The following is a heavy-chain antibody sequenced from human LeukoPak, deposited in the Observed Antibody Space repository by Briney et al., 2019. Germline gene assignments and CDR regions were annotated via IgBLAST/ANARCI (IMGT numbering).Heavy chain of an antibody. D-gene: IGHD2-2*01. J-gene: IGHJ5*02. CDR1: GGTFSSYT. CDR3: AREGGYCSSTSCYNWSDP. CDR2: IIPILGIA. Sequence: VASVKVSCKASGGTFSSYTISWVRQAPGQGLEWMGRIIPILGIANYAQKFQGRVTITADESTSTAYMELSSLRSEDTAVYYCAREGGYCSSTSCYNWSDPWGQGTLVTVSS. V-gene: IGHV1-69*04.